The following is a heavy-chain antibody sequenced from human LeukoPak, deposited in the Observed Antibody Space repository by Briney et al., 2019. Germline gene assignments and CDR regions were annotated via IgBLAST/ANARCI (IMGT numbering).Heavy chain of an antibody. Sequence: PSETLSLTCTVSGGSISSSSYYWGWIRQPPGKGLEWIGSIYCSGSTYYNPSLKSRVTISVDTSKNQFSLKLSSVTAADTAVYYCARQEADFWSGYSDYWGQGTLVTVSS. J-gene: IGHJ4*02. V-gene: IGHV4-39*01. CDR3: ARQEADFWSGYSDY. CDR1: GGSISSSSYY. D-gene: IGHD3-3*01. CDR2: IYCSGST.